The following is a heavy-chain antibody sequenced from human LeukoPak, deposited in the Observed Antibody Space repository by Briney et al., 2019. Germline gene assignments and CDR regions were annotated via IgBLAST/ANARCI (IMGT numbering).Heavy chain of an antibody. V-gene: IGHV4-39*01. J-gene: IGHJ5*02. D-gene: IGHD3-22*01. CDR2: IYYSGST. CDR3: ARQTAAMMIVVVPNWSDP. Sequence: SETLSLTCTVSGGSISSSSYYWGWIRQPPGKGLEWIGTIYYSGSTYYNPPLKSRVTISVDTSKNQFSLKLSSVTAADTAVYYCARQTAAMMIVVVPNWSDPWGQGTLVTVSS. CDR1: GGSISSSSYY.